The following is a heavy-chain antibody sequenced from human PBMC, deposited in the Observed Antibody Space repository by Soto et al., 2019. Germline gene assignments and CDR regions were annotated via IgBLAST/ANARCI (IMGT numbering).Heavy chain of an antibody. CDR1: GGTFSSYA. D-gene: IGHD6-19*01. J-gene: IGHJ6*02. CDR2: IIPIFGTA. Sequence: SVKVSCKASGGTFSSYAISWVRQAPGQGLEWMGGIIPIFGTANYAQKFQGRVTITADKSTSTAYMELSSLRSEDTAVYYCARVPEQWLGHYYYYYYGMGVWGQGTTVTVSS. V-gene: IGHV1-69*06. CDR3: ARVPEQWLGHYYYYYYGMGV.